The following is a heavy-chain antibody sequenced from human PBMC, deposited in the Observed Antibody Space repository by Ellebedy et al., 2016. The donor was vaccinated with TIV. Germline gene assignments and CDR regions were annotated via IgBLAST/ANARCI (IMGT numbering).Heavy chain of an antibody. D-gene: IGHD3-16*01. CDR3: ARDSGEFWSSDPDSNAMDV. CDR1: GYTFVRKG. V-gene: IGHV1-18*01. Sequence: ASVKVSCXASGYTFVRKGLNRVRQAPGHGVEWMGWISVYNGDTKYAQKFQGRVTMTTDTSTTTAYMEVRRLRSDDTAVYFCARDSGEFWSSDPDSNAMDVWGQGTTVTVSS. J-gene: IGHJ6*02. CDR2: ISVYNGDT.